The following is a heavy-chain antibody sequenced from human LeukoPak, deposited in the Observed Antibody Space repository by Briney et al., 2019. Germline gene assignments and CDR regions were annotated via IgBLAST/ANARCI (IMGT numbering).Heavy chain of an antibody. CDR3: ARGTPYYYDSSGYPLFQH. Sequence: PGGSLRLSCAASGFTFSSYWMHWVRQAPGKGLVWVSRINSDGSSTRYADSVKGRFTISRDNAKNTLYLQMNSLRAEDTAVYYCARGTPYYYDSSGYPLFQHWGQGTLVTVSS. V-gene: IGHV3-74*01. CDR1: GFTFSSYW. D-gene: IGHD3-22*01. CDR2: INSDGSST. J-gene: IGHJ1*01.